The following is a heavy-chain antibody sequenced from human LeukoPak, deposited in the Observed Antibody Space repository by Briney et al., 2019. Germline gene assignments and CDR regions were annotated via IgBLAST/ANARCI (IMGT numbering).Heavy chain of an antibody. CDR1: GGSISSGDYF. CDR2: IYYSGST. V-gene: IGHV4-31*03. J-gene: IGHJ4*02. Sequence: SETLSLTCTVSGGSISSGDYFWSWIRQHPGKGLEWIGYIYYSGSTYYNPSLKSRVAISVDTSKNQFSLTVSSVTAADTAVYYCTRVRPAAIYFDYWGQGTLVTVSS. D-gene: IGHD2-2*02. CDR3: TRVRPAAIYFDY.